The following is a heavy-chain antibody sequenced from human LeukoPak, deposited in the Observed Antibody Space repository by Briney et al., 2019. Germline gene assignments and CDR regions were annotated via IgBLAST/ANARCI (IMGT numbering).Heavy chain of an antibody. CDR3: AKRGGYDYGSHFDY. V-gene: IGHV3-23*01. Sequence: AGGSLRLSCTTSGFTFSTYGMAWVRQAPGKGLEWVSSISGSGANTNYADSVKGRLTISRDSSNNTLYLHLDNLRAEDTAVYFCAKRGGYDYGSHFDYWGQGTLVTVSS. CDR2: ISGSGANT. D-gene: IGHD5-18*01. J-gene: IGHJ4*02. CDR1: GFTFSTYG.